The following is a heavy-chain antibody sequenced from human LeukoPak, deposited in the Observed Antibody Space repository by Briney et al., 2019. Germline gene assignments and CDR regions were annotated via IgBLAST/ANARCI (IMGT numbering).Heavy chain of an antibody. CDR1: GFTFSSYT. CDR2: ISSSSSTI. Sequence: GGSLRLSCAASGFTFSSYTMNWVRQAPGKGREWVSYISSSSSTILYADSVKGRFTISRDNAKKSLYLQMNSLRDEDTAVYYCARFLDYWGQGTLVTVSS. CDR3: ARFLDY. J-gene: IGHJ4*02. V-gene: IGHV3-48*02.